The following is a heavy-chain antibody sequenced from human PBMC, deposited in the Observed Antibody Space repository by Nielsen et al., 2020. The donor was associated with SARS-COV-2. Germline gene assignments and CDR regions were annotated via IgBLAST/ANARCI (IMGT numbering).Heavy chain of an antibody. Sequence: GESLKISCAASGFTFSSYSMNWVRQAPGKGLEWVSYISSSSSTIYYADSVKGRFTISRDNAKNSLYLQMNSLRAEDTAVYYCARAYSSSWSPPWGGRGDPYWGQGTLVTVSS. CDR2: ISSSSSTI. J-gene: IGHJ4*02. CDR1: GFTFSSYS. V-gene: IGHV3-48*01. D-gene: IGHD6-13*01. CDR3: ARAYSSSWSPPWGGRGDPY.